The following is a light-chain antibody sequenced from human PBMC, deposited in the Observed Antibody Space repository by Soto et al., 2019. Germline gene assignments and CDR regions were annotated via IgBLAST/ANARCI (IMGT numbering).Light chain of an antibody. CDR1: QSVSSY. CDR2: DAS. CDR3: QQRSNWPPYT. J-gene: IGKJ2*01. Sequence: EIVLTQSPATLSLSPGERATLSCRASQSVSSYFAWYQQKPGQAPRLLIYDASNRATGIPARFSGRGSGTDFTLTISSLEPEDFAVYYCQQRSNWPPYTFGQGTKLEIK. V-gene: IGKV3-11*01.